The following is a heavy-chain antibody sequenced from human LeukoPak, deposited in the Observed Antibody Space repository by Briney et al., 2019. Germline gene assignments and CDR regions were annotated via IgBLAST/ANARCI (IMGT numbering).Heavy chain of an antibody. J-gene: IGHJ4*02. CDR3: ARASSGLDY. CDR1: GGSVSSGSYY. V-gene: IGHV4-61*01. CDR2: IYYSGSA. D-gene: IGHD5-12*01. Sequence: SETLSLTCTVSGGSVSSGSYYWSWIRQPPGKGLEWIGHIYYSGSADYNPSLKSRVIISVDTSKNQFSLMLSSVTATDTAVYYCARASSGLDYWGQGTLVTVSS.